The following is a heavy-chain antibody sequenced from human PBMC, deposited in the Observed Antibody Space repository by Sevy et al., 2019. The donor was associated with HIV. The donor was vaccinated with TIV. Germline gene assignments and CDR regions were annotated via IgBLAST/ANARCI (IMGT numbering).Heavy chain of an antibody. CDR2: ISYDGSNK. D-gene: IGHD3-16*02. J-gene: IGHJ3*02. CDR3: ASLLSAFDI. Sequence: GGSLRLSCAASGFTFSGYAMHWVRQAPGKGLEWVAVISYDGSNKYYADSVKGRFTISRDNSKNTLYLQMNSLRAEDTAVYYCASLLSAFDIWGQGTMVTVSS. CDR1: GFTFSGYA. V-gene: IGHV3-30-3*01.